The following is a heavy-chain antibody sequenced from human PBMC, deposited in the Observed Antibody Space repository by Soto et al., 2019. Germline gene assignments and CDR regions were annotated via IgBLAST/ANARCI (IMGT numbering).Heavy chain of an antibody. CDR3: ARLGAFYSSSWNYYYYGMDV. V-gene: IGHV4-39*01. Sequence: PSETLSLTRTVSGGSISSSSYYWGWIRQPPGKGLEWIGSIYYSGSTYYNPSLKSRVTISVDTSKNQFSLKLSSVTAADTAVYYCARLGAFYSSSWNYYYYGMDVWGQGTTVTVSS. CDR2: IYYSGST. CDR1: GGSISSSSYY. J-gene: IGHJ6*02. D-gene: IGHD6-13*01.